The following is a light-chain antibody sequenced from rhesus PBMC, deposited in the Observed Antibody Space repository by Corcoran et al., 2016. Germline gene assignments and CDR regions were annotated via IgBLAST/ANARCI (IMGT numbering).Light chain of an antibody. V-gene: IGLV2-32*02. CDR3: SSYVGRNTYI. J-gene: IGLJ1*01. CDR2: EVS. CDR1: SSDTGGYNY. Sequence: QAALTQPRSVSGSPGQSVTISCTGTSSDTGGYNYVSWNQQHPGPAPNIMIFEVSKRPSGVSDRLSGSKSGNTASLTISGLQTEDEADYDGSSYVGRNTYIFGTGTRLTVL.